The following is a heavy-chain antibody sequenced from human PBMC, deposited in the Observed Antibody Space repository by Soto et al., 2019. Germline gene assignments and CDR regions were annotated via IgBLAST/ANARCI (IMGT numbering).Heavy chain of an antibody. CDR1: GFSLSTGGMC. Sequence: SGPTLVNPTQTLTLTCTFSGFSLSTGGMCANWIRQPPGKALEWLARIDWEDDKYYTTSLKTRLTISKDTSKNQVVLRMTNMDPVDTATYYCARAYYYGSGRGLDIWGQGTMVTVSS. V-gene: IGHV2-70*11. CDR3: ARAYYYGSGRGLDI. CDR2: IDWEDDK. J-gene: IGHJ3*02. D-gene: IGHD3-10*01.